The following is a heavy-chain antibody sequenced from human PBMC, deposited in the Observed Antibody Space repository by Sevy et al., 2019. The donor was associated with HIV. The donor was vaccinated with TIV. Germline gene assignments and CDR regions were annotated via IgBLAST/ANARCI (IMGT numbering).Heavy chain of an antibody. D-gene: IGHD2-15*01. CDR3: ARGQGYCSGGSCSGEDAFDI. V-gene: IGHV3-13*01. CDR1: GFTFSSYD. CDR2: IGTAGDT. Sequence: GGSLRLSCAASGFTFSSYDMHWVRQATGKGLEWVSAIGTAGDTYYPGSVKGRFTISRENAKNSLYLQMNSLRAGETAVYYCARGQGYCSGGSCSGEDAFDIWGQGTMVTVSS. J-gene: IGHJ3*02.